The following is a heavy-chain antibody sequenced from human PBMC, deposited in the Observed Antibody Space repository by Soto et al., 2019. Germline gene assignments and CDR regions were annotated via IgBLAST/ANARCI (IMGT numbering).Heavy chain of an antibody. CDR3: ARDHTPAIFGVVITLGY. J-gene: IGHJ4*02. CDR1: EFTFSNYA. Sequence: GGSLRLSCAASEFTFSNYAMSWVRQAPGKGLEWVSSISDNGGTTYYADSVKGRFTISRDNSKNTLYLQMNSLRSEDTAVYYCARDHTPAIFGVVITLGYWGQGTLVTVSS. V-gene: IGHV3-23*01. D-gene: IGHD3-3*01. CDR2: ISDNGGTT.